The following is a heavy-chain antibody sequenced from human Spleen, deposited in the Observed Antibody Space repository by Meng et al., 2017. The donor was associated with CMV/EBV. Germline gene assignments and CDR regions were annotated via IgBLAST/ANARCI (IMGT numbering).Heavy chain of an antibody. Sequence: GSLRLSCAVSGFTVSRNYMSWVRQAPGKGLEWIGSINYSGSTYYNPSLKSRVIISVDTSKTQFSLKLTSVTAADTAVYYCARDYSRSWSGWFDPWGQGTLVTVSS. CDR1: GFTVSRNY. V-gene: IGHV4-59*02. J-gene: IGHJ5*02. CDR3: ARDYSRSWSGWFDP. D-gene: IGHD6-13*01. CDR2: INYSGST.